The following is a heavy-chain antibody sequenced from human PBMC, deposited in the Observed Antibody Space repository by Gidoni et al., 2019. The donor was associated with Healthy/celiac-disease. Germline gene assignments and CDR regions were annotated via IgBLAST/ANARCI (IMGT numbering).Heavy chain of an antibody. CDR2: ISYDGSNK. CDR3: ARGGAIEYSSSFDP. Sequence: QVQLVESGGGVVQPGRSLRLSCAASGFPFRSYAMHWVRQAPGKGLEWVAVISYDGSNKYYADSVKGRFTISRDNSKNTLYLQMNSLRAEDTAVYYCARGGAIEYSSSFDPWGQGTLVTVSS. V-gene: IGHV3-30-3*01. CDR1: GFPFRSYA. J-gene: IGHJ5*02. D-gene: IGHD6-6*01.